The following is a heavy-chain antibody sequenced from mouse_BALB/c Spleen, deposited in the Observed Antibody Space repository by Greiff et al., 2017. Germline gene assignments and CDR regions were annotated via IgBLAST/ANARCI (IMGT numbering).Heavy chain of an antibody. CDR1: GFTFSSYG. D-gene: IGHD2-1*01. J-gene: IGHJ4*01. CDR3: VRQGDGNYVEALDY. Sequence: DVHLVESGGDLVKPGGSLKLSCAASGFTFSSYGMSWVRQTPDKRLEWVATISSGGSYTYYPESVNGRFTISRDNAKNTLDLQMSSQKSDDTAMYYCVRQGDGNYVEALDYWGRGTSDTVSS. CDR2: ISSGGSYT. V-gene: IGHV5-6*01.